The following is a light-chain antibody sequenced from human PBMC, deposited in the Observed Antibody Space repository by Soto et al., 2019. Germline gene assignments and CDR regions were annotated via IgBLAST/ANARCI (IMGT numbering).Light chain of an antibody. CDR2: GAS. CDR3: QQYGGSPRT. Sequence: EIVLTQSPATLSVSPGGRATLSCRASQSISDTLAWYQQKPGQAPRLLIFGASNRATGIPDRFSGSGSGTDFTLTISRLEPEDFAVYHCQQYGGSPRTFGQGTKVDIK. J-gene: IGKJ1*01. V-gene: IGKV3-20*01. CDR1: QSISDT.